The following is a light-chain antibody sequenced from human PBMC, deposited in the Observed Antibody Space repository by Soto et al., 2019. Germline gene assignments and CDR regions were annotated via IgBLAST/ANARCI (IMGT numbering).Light chain of an antibody. CDR1: SSDVGGYNY. CDR3: SSYTNSRAYV. CDR2: EVS. Sequence: QSALTQPASVSGSPGQSITISCTGTSSDVGGYNYVSWYQQQSGKAPKLMIHEVSNRPSGVSNRFSGSKSGNTASLTISGLQAEDEADYYCSSYTNSRAYVFGIGTKVT. J-gene: IGLJ1*01. V-gene: IGLV2-14*01.